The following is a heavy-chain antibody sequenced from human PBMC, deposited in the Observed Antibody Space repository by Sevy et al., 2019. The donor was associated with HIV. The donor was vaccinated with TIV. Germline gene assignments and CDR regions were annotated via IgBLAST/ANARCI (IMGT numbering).Heavy chain of an antibody. D-gene: IGHD1-1*01. V-gene: IGHV3-49*04. Sequence: GGSLRLSCTTSGFTFGDYAMNWVRQAPGKGLEWVAFLKSKADGGKVEHAASVKGRFTISRDDSKSIAYLQMNDLTTEDTGVYYCTRWKGLQSIFDYWGQGALVTVSS. CDR2: LKSKADGGKV. CDR3: TRWKGLQSIFDY. J-gene: IGHJ4*02. CDR1: GFTFGDYA.